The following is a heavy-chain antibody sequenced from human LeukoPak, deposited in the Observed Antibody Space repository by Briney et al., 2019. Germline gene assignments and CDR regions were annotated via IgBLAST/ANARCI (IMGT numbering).Heavy chain of an antibody. CDR2: INPNSGGT. D-gene: IGHD2-15*01. CDR1: GYTFTGYY. Sequence: VASVKVSCKASGYTFTGYYMHWVRQAPGQGLEWMGWINPNSGGTNYAQKFQGRVTMTRDTSISTAYMELSRLRSDDTAVYYCARDNDIVVVVAACPDYWGQGTLVTVSS. J-gene: IGHJ4*02. V-gene: IGHV1-2*02. CDR3: ARDNDIVVVVAACPDY.